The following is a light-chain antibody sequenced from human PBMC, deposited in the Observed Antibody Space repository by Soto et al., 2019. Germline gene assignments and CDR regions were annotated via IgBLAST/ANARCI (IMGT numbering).Light chain of an antibody. CDR2: EVN. CDR1: SSDVGRYNL. J-gene: IGLJ1*01. Sequence: QSVLTQPPSVSGSPGQSVTISCSGTSSDVGRYNLVSWYQQAPGTAPKVMIYEVNNRPSGVPDRFSGSKSGNTASLTISGLQPEDEAEYYCYSFTSTNTYVFGTGTQLTVL. V-gene: IGLV2-18*02. CDR3: YSFTSTNTYV.